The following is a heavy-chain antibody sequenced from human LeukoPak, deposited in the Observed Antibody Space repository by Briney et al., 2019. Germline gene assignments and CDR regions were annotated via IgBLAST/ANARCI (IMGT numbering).Heavy chain of an antibody. J-gene: IGHJ6*03. V-gene: IGHV1-69*05. CDR1: GDTFSSYA. CDR2: IIPIYGTP. CDR3: ARDHWGIVENGYDYFYYDMDV. Sequence: ASVKVSCKVSGDTFSSYAFSWLRQAPGQGLEWMGGIIPIYGTPNYAQKFQGRVTITTDESTSTAYMELSSLRSEDTAVYYCARDHWGIVENGYDYFYYDMDVWGEGTTVTVSS. D-gene: IGHD7-27*01.